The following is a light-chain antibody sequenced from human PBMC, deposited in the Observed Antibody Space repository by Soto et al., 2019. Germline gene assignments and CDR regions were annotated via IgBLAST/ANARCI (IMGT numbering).Light chain of an antibody. V-gene: IGKV3-15*01. CDR2: RAF. Sequence: EIVMTQSPATLSVSPGERATLSCRASQSVSSNLAWYQQKPGQAPKLLLYRAFSRATGIPARFSGSGSGTEFTLTISSRQSEDFTVYYCQQYNNWPITFGQGTRLEIK. CDR3: QQYNNWPIT. J-gene: IGKJ5*01. CDR1: QSVSSN.